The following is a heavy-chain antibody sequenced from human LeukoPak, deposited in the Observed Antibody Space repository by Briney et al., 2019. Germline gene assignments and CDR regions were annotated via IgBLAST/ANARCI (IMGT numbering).Heavy chain of an antibody. CDR2: IYSGGST. Sequence: GGSLRRSCAASGFTVSSNYMSWVRQAPGKGLEWVSVIYSGGSTYYANSVKGRFTISRDNSKNTLYLQMNSLRAEDTAVYYCARDMSGSYSPNDYWGQGTLVTVSS. D-gene: IGHD1-26*01. CDR3: ARDMSGSYSPNDY. CDR1: GFTVSSNY. V-gene: IGHV3-53*01. J-gene: IGHJ4*02.